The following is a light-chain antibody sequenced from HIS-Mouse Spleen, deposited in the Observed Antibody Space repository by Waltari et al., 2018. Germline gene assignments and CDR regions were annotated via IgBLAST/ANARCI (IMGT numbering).Light chain of an antibody. CDR3: SSYAGSNNWV. CDR2: EVS. V-gene: IGLV2-8*01. Sequence: QSALTQPPSASGSPGQSVTISCTGTSSDVGGYNYVSWYQQHPGKAPKLMIYEVSKRPQGVPDRFSGSKSGNTASLPVSGLQAEDEADYYCSSYAGSNNWVFGGGTKLTVL. J-gene: IGLJ2*01. CDR1: SSDVGGYNY.